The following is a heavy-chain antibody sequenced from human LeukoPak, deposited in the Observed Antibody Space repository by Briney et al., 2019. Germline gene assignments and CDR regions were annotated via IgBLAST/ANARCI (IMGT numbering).Heavy chain of an antibody. D-gene: IGHD6-19*01. V-gene: IGHV3-30*02. CDR1: GFTFSSYG. J-gene: IGHJ4*02. CDR2: IRYDGSNK. Sequence: PGGSLRLSCAASGFTFSSYGMHWVRQAPGKGREWVAFIRYDGSNKYYADSVEGRFTISRDNSKNTLYLQMNSLRAEDTAVYYCAKDGGEGAVARYYFDYWGQGTLVTVSS. CDR3: AKDGGEGAVARYYFDY.